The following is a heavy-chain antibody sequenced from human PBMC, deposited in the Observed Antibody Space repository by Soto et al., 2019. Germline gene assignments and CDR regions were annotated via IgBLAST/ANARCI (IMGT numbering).Heavy chain of an antibody. CDR3: ARQHRARGVVHGAFDI. CDR1: GFSFSDHY. J-gene: IGHJ3*02. V-gene: IGHV3-11*06. Sequence: QVRLVESGGGLVKPAGSVRLSCEGSGFSFSDHYMSWIRQAPGKGLEWVSRISNSGDDTNYADSVQGRFSISRDNAENSLYLQMNSLRVEDTAVYDCARQHRARGVVHGAFDIWGQGTMVTVSS. D-gene: IGHD3-10*01. CDR2: ISNSGDDT.